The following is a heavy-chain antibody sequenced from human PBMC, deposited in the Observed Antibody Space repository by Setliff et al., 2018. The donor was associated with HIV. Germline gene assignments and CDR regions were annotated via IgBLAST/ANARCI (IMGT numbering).Heavy chain of an antibody. CDR3: VRDRGDWDLDH. D-gene: IGHD1-26*01. V-gene: IGHV1-18*04. J-gene: IGHJ4*02. Sequence: ASVKVSCKSSGYTFTGYFLHWVRQAPGQGLEWMGWTKTDNGHTDYARNVQGRITMTRDTSTSTAYMELRSLRSDDTAVYYCVRDRGDWDLDHWGQGTRVTVSS. CDR1: GYTFTGYF. CDR2: TKTDNGHT.